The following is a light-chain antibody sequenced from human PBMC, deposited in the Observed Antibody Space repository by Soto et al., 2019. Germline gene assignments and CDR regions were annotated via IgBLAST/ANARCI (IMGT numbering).Light chain of an antibody. Sequence: QSALTQPPSASGSPGQSVTISCTGTSSDVGDYNYVSWYQRHPGKAPKLMIYEVSKRPSGVPDRFSGSKSGNTASLTVSGLQAEDEADYYCSSYAGSLYIFGTGTKLTVL. CDR1: SSDVGDYNY. CDR2: EVS. V-gene: IGLV2-8*01. J-gene: IGLJ1*01. CDR3: SSYAGSLYI.